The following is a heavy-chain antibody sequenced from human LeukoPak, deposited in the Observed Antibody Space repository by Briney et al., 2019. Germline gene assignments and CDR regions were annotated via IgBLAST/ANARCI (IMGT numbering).Heavy chain of an antibody. D-gene: IGHD3-16*01. CDR2: INPKNGGS. CDR1: GYTFIGYY. CDR3: ARASFWESPINWFDP. Sequence: ASVKVSCKTSGYTFIGYYMHWVRQAPGQGLEWMGWINPKNGGSNYAPSFQGRVTMTRDRSISTVYMELTRLTSDDTAVYYCARASFWESPINWFDPWGQGTLVTVSS. V-gene: IGHV1-2*07. J-gene: IGHJ5*02.